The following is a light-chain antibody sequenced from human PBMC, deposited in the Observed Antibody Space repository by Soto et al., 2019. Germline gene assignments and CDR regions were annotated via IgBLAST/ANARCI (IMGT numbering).Light chain of an antibody. CDR2: GNT. Sequence: QSVLTQPPSVSGAPGQRVTISCTGSSSNIGAGYEVHWYQQLPETAPKLLIYGNTNRPSGVPDRFSGSKSGTSASLAITGLQAEEEADYYCQSYDSSLSGVVFGGGTQLTVL. CDR1: SSNIGAGYE. J-gene: IGLJ2*01. CDR3: QSYDSSLSGVV. V-gene: IGLV1-40*01.